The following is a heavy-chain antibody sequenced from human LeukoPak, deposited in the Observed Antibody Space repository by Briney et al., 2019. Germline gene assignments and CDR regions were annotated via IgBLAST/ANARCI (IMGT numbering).Heavy chain of an antibody. J-gene: IGHJ4*02. CDR1: GGSISSYY. V-gene: IGHV4-34*01. CDR2: INHSGST. Sequence: SETLSLTCTVSGGSISSYYWSWIRQPPGKGLEWIGEINHSGSTNYNPSLKSRVTISVDTSKNQFSLKLSSVTAADTAVYYCASMHSSGWYRNDYWGQGTLVTVSS. CDR3: ASMHSSGWYRNDY. D-gene: IGHD6-19*01.